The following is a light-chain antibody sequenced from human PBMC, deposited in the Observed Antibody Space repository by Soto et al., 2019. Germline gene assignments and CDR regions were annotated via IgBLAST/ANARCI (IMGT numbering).Light chain of an antibody. CDR3: VAWHDSLHGPV. V-gene: IGLV1-44*01. J-gene: IGLJ2*01. Sequence: QSVLTQPPSASGTPGQRVTISCSGSSSSIGSNTVNWYQQFPGTAPKVLIYHNDQRPSGVPDRFSASKSGTSASLAISGLQSEDEADYYCVAWHDSLHGPVFGGGTKLTVL. CDR1: SSSIGSNT. CDR2: HND.